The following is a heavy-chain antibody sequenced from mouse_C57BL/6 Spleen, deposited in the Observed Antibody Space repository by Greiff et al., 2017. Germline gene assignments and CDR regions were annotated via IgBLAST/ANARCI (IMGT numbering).Heavy chain of an antibody. J-gene: IGHJ3*01. D-gene: IGHD1-1*01. CDR1: GFTFSNYW. CDR3: TAGTVVAPFAY. CDR2: IRLKSGNYAT. Sequence: EVHLVESGGGLVQPGGSMKLSCVASGFTFSNYWMNWVRQSPEKGLEWVAQIRLKSGNYATHYAESVKGRFAISRDDSKSSVYLQMNNLRAEDTGIYYCTAGTVVAPFAYWGQGTLVTVSA. V-gene: IGHV6-3*01.